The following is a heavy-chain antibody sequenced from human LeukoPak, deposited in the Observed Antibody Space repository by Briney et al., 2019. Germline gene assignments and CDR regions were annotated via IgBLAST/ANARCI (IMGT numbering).Heavy chain of an antibody. Sequence: ASVKVSCKVSGYTLTELSMHWVRQAPGKGLEWMGGFDPEDGETIYAQKFQGRVTMTEDTSTDTAYMELSRLRSDDTAVYYCARGSAPYDILTGYYNNYYYYYMDVWGKGTTVTVSS. J-gene: IGHJ6*03. V-gene: IGHV1-24*01. CDR2: FDPEDGET. CDR3: ARGSAPYDILTGYYNNYYYYYMDV. D-gene: IGHD3-9*01. CDR1: GYTLTELS.